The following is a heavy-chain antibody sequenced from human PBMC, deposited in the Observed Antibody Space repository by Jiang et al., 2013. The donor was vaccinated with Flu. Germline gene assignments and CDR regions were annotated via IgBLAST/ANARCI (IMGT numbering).Heavy chain of an antibody. Sequence: FSSYAMHWVRQAPGKGLEWVAVISYDGSNKYYADSVKGRFTISRDNSKNTLYLQMNSLRAEDTAVYYCARSLEPSSMVTSGCGYWGQGTLVTVSS. CDR3: ARSLEPSSMVTSGCGY. J-gene: IGHJ4*02. V-gene: IGHV3-30*04. CDR2: ISYDGSNK. D-gene: IGHD5-18*01. CDR1: FSSYA.